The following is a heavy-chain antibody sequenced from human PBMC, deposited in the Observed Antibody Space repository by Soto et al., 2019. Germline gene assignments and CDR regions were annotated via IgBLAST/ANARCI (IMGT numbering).Heavy chain of an antibody. CDR1: GLSFPNAW. Sequence: EVQLVESGGGLVKPGESLRLSCATSGLSFPNAWMNWVRQAPGKGLEWVGRIERKSQGETTDYSAPVKGRFSISRDDSKETVYLQMNSLKTEDTAVYYCATDRGDYWGQGALVTVSS. J-gene: IGHJ4*02. CDR2: IERKSQGETT. V-gene: IGHV3-15*04. CDR3: ATDRGDY.